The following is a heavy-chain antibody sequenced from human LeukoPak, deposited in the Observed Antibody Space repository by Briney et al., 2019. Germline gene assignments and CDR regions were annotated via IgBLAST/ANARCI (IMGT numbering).Heavy chain of an antibody. D-gene: IGHD3-9*01. CDR2: ISGSGGST. CDR3: AKGGLRYSSPPFDP. J-gene: IGHJ5*02. Sequence: GGSLRLSCAASGFTFSSYAMSWVRQAPGKGLEWVSAISGSGGSTYYADSVKGRFTISRDNSKNTLYLQMNSLRAEDTAAYYCAKGGLRYSSPPFDPWGQGTLVTVSS. CDR1: GFTFSSYA. V-gene: IGHV3-23*01.